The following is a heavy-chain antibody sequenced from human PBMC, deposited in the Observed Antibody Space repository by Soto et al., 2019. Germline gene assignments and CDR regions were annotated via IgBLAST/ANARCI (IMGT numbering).Heavy chain of an antibody. CDR2: INAGNGNT. Sequence: ASVKVSCKASGYTFTSYAMHWVRQAPGQRLEWMGWINAGNGNTKYSQKFQGRVTITRDTSASTAYMELSSLRSEDTAVYYCARDFERSRWSKGYGMDVWGQGTTVTVSS. J-gene: IGHJ6*02. CDR3: ARDFERSRWSKGYGMDV. V-gene: IGHV1-3*01. D-gene: IGHD6-13*01. CDR1: GYTFTSYA.